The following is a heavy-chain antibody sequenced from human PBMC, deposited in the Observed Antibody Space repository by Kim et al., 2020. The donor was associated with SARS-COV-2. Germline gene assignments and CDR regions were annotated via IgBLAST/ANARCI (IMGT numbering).Heavy chain of an antibody. J-gene: IGHJ4*02. D-gene: IGHD5-12*01. CDR3: AQRGYSGYDYGFDY. Sequence: ADSAKGRFTISRDNAKNSLYLQMNSLRAEDTAVYYCAQRGYSGYDYGFDYWGQGTLVTVSS. V-gene: IGHV3-21*01.